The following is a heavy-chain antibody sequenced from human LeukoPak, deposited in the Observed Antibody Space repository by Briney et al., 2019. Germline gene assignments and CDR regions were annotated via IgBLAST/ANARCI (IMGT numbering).Heavy chain of an antibody. CDR2: ISYSGNT. CDR1: GGSISTSGYY. Sequence: PSETLSLTCTVSGGSISTSGYYWGWVRQPPGKGLEWIGSISYSGNTYYYPSLRSRVTISADRSKNQFSLKLSSVTAADTAVYYCARVIAGVQTPKHNWFDPWGQGTLVTVSS. V-gene: IGHV4-39*01. CDR3: ARVIAGVQTPKHNWFDP. J-gene: IGHJ5*02. D-gene: IGHD3-16*01.